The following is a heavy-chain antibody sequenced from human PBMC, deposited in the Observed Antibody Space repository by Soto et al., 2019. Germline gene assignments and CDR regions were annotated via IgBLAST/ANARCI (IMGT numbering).Heavy chain of an antibody. J-gene: IGHJ4*02. V-gene: IGHV3-21*01. CDR1: GPTFSTYG. D-gene: IGHD2-2*01. CDR3: ARDESAGSSTSN. Sequence: DVQLVESGGGLVKPGGSLRLSCVASGPTFSTYGMNWIRQTPGKGLEWVSSITSSGSHIHYADSVQGRFTVSRDNAKNSMYLQMNSLRVEDTAVYFCARDESAGSSTSNWGQGTLVTVSS. CDR2: ITSSGSHI.